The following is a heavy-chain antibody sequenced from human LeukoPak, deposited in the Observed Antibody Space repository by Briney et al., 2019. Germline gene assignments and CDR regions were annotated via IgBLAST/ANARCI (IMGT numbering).Heavy chain of an antibody. CDR2: IYYSGDT. Sequence: TSETLSLTCTVSRGSISGYSWSWIRQSPGGGLEWIGYIYYSGDTAYNPSLRSRVTLSVDTSKNQFSLQLRSVTTADTAVYYCVRGPYGASISKWFDPWGQGTQVIVSP. J-gene: IGHJ5*02. V-gene: IGHV4-59*01. CDR3: VRGPYGASISKWFDP. CDR1: RGSISGYS. D-gene: IGHD4/OR15-4a*01.